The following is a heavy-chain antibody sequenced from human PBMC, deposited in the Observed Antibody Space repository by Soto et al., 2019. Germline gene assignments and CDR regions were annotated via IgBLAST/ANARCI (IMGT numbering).Heavy chain of an antibody. CDR2: IIPILGIA. CDR3: ARDRATGIAAAAIDY. V-gene: IGHV1-69*04. J-gene: IGHJ4*02. Sequence: ASVKVSCKASGGTFSSYTISWVRQAPGQGLEWMGRIIPILGIANYAQKFQGRVTITADKSTSTAYMELSSLRSEDTAVYYCARDRATGIAAAAIDYWGQRTLVTVSS. D-gene: IGHD6-13*01. CDR1: GGTFSSYT.